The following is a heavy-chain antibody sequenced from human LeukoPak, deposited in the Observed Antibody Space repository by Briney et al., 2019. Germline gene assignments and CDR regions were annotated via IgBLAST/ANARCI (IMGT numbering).Heavy chain of an antibody. CDR2: ISSSSSYI. V-gene: IGHV3-21*05. D-gene: IGHD3-3*01. Sequence: GGSLRLSCAASGFTFSSYSMNWVRQAPGKGLEWVSYISSSSSYIYYADSVKGRFTISRDNAKNSLYLQMNSLRAEDTAVYYCARDRKALRFLEWLTWGQGTLVTVSS. CDR3: ARDRKALRFLEWLT. CDR1: GFTFSSYS. J-gene: IGHJ5*02.